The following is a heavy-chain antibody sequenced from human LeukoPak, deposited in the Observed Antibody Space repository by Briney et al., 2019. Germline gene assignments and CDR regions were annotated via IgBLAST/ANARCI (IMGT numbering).Heavy chain of an antibody. D-gene: IGHD4-17*01. Sequence: GGSLRLSCAASGFTFSSYAMSWVRQAPGKGLEWVSAISGSGGSTYYADSVKGRFTISRDNSKNTLYLQINSLRAEDTAVYYCAKDTRWAYGYFDYWGQGTLVTVSS. V-gene: IGHV3-23*01. J-gene: IGHJ4*02. CDR2: ISGSGGST. CDR3: AKDTRWAYGYFDY. CDR1: GFTFSSYA.